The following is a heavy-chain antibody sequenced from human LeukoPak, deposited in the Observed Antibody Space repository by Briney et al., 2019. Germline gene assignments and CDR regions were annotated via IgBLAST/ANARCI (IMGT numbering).Heavy chain of an antibody. CDR1: GFTVSNKY. J-gene: IGHJ4*02. CDR3: AKQLGYCSDGSCYFPY. CDR2: LYNAGST. D-gene: IGHD2-15*01. V-gene: IGHV3-66*04. Sequence: QPGGSLRLSCVASGFTVSNKYMSWVRQAPGKGLEWVSVLYNAGSTYYADSVKGRFTISRDNSKSTLCLQMNSLRAEDTAVYYCAKQLGYCSDGSCYFPYWGQGTLVTVSS.